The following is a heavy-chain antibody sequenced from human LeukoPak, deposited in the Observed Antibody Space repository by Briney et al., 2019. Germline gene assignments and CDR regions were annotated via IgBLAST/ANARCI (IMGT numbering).Heavy chain of an antibody. CDR2: ISYDGTNK. Sequence: GGSLRLSCAASGFTFSNYAMHWVRQAPGKGLEWVTVISYDGTNKYYADSVKGRFTISRDNSKNTMYLQMNSLRAEDTAMYYCARAPMSYDSSGFGGAFDIWGQGTMVTVSS. J-gene: IGHJ3*02. CDR3: ARAPMSYDSSGFGGAFDI. D-gene: IGHD3-22*01. V-gene: IGHV3-30-3*01. CDR1: GFTFSNYA.